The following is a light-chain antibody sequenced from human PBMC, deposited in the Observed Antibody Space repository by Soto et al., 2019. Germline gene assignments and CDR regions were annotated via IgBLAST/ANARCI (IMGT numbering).Light chain of an antibody. CDR3: QQLNSYRLT. J-gene: IGKJ4*01. CDR2: AAS. Sequence: IQLTQSPSSLSASVGDRVTITCRASQGISSYLAWYQQKPGKAPKLLIYAASTLQSGVPSRFSGRGSGTDFTLTISSLQPEDFATYYCQQLNSYRLTFGGGTKVEIK. CDR1: QGISSY. V-gene: IGKV1-9*01.